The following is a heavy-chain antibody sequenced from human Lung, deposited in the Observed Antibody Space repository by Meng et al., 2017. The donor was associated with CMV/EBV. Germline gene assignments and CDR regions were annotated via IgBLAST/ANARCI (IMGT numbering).Heavy chain of an antibody. V-gene: IGHV1-2*02. CDR1: GYTFTNYY. J-gene: IGHJ4*02. Sequence: AAXXVSXKASGYTFTNYYIHWVRQAPGQGLEWMGWIKPNSGATNYVQKFQGRLTVTRDTSITTAYMELTRLRSDDTAVYYCARAPGLSLAAAASDAYYEKWXPGKXVTVAS. CDR2: IKPNSGAT. D-gene: IGHD6-13*01. CDR3: ARAPGLSLAAAASDAYYEK.